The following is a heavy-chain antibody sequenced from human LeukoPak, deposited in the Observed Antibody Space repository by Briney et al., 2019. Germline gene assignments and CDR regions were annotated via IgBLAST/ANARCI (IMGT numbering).Heavy chain of an antibody. CDR3: ARGIDY. Sequence: GGSLRLSCAASGFTFSSYSMNWVRQAPGKGLEWVSYISSSSSTIYYADSVKGRFTISRDNAKNSLYLQMNSLRAEDTAVYYCARGIDYWGRGTLVTVSS. V-gene: IGHV3-48*01. J-gene: IGHJ4*02. CDR2: ISSSSSTI. CDR1: GFTFSSYS.